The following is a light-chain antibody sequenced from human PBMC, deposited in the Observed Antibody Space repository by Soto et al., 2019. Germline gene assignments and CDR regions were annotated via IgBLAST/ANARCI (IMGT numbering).Light chain of an antibody. CDR3: QHYGHSAAYT. J-gene: IGKJ2*01. CDR2: GAS. Sequence: IVLTQSPGTLALSPGERVTLSCRASQSVKSTYLAWYQQKPGQAPRLLMYGASSRGTSIPDRFSGSGSRIGFTVTIRRLEAEAFAVYYCQHYGHSAAYTCGQGTKLEIK. CDR1: QSVKSTY. V-gene: IGKV3-20*01.